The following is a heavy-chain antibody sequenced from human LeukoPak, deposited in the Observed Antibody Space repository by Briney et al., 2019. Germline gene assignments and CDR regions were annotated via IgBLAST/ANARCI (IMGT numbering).Heavy chain of an antibody. CDR3: ARDLTPVVRGVIKVHYYYGMDA. J-gene: IGHJ6*02. D-gene: IGHD3-10*01. Sequence: GSLRLSCSAYGFIFDSYAMHWVRQAPGKGLEWVAITSSDGRNKYHIESVKGRFSISRDDSKNTVYLQMNSLRPEDTAVYYCARDLTPVVRGVIKVHYYYGMDAWGQGTTVTVSS. CDR1: GFIFDSYA. CDR2: TSSDGRNK. V-gene: IGHV3-30*03.